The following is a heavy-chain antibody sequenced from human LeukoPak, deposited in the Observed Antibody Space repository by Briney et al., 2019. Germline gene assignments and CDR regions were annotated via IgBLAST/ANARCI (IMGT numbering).Heavy chain of an antibody. V-gene: IGHV3-43*02. CDR2: ISGDGGST. D-gene: IGHD6-19*01. Sequence: GGSLRLSCAAPGFMFHDYAIHWVRQAPGKGLEWVSLISGDGGSTFYADSVKGRFTISRDNSKNSLYLQMNSLRSDDTALYYCARESESSGWYDYWGQGTLVTVS. CDR1: GFMFHDYA. J-gene: IGHJ4*02. CDR3: ARESESSGWYDY.